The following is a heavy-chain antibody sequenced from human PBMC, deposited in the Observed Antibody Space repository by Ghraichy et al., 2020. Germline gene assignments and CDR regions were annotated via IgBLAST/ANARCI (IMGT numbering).Heavy chain of an antibody. Sequence: GGSLRLSCAVSGFTLEEYAMHWVRQSPGKGLEWVSGISWNGRSFGYADSVKGRFIISRDNAKNSLSLRMSGLRPEDTALYYCVKDASGYYSSLYGMDAWGQGTTVTVSS. CDR3: VKDASGYYSSLYGMDA. V-gene: IGHV3-9*01. CDR2: ISWNGRSF. D-gene: IGHD6-25*01. J-gene: IGHJ6*02. CDR1: GFTLEEYA.